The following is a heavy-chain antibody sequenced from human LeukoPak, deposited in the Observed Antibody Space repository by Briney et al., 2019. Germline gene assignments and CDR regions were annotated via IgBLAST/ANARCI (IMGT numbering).Heavy chain of an antibody. Sequence: PGGSLRLSCAASGFTFSSYSMNWVRQAPGKGLEWVSSISSSSSYIYYAVSVKGRFTISRDNSKNTLYLQMNSLRAEDTAVYYCAKDQWERGYFDYWGQGTLVTVSS. D-gene: IGHD1-26*01. CDR1: GFTFSSYS. CDR2: ISSSSSYI. CDR3: AKDQWERGYFDY. V-gene: IGHV3-21*04. J-gene: IGHJ4*02.